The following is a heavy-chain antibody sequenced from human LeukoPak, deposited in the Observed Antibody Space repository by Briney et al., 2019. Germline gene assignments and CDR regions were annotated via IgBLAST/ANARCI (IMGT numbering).Heavy chain of an antibody. V-gene: IGHV1-2*06. CDR2: INSNSGGT. Sequence: GASVKVSCKASGYTFIHYFIHWVRQAPGQGLEWMGRINSNSGGTEHAQKFQGRVTMTRDTSITTVYMELSSLTSDDTAVYYCARDLSSTPNWELDFWGQGTLVIVSS. CDR3: ARDLSSTPNWELDF. J-gene: IGHJ4*02. CDR1: GYTFIHYF. D-gene: IGHD7-27*01.